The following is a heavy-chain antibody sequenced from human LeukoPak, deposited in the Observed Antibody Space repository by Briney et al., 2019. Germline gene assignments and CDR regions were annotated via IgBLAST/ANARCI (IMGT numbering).Heavy chain of an antibody. CDR2: IIPIFGTA. CDR1: GGTFSSYA. Sequence: VKVSCKASGGTFSSYAFSWVRQATAQGLEWMGVIIPIFGTANYAQEFQGRVTITAYESTSTAYMELSSLRSEDTAVYYCAGGAYDFWSGYYSINDAFDIWGQGTMVTVSS. V-gene: IGHV1-69*13. J-gene: IGHJ3*02. D-gene: IGHD3-3*01. CDR3: AGGAYDFWSGYYSINDAFDI.